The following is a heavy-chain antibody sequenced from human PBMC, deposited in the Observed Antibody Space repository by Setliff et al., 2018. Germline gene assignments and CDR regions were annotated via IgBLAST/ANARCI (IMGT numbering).Heavy chain of an antibody. J-gene: IGHJ5*02. CDR3: ARGSKSSTSCYFVFSGWFDP. CDR1: GGSISSGSYY. D-gene: IGHD2-2*01. Sequence: PSETLSLTCTVSGGSISSGSYYWSWIRQPAGKGLEWIGRIYTSGSTNYNPSLKSRVTISVDTSKNQFSRKRSSLTAADTAVYYCARGSKSSTSCYFVFSGWFDPWGQGTLVTVSS. CDR2: IYTSGST. V-gene: IGHV4-61*02.